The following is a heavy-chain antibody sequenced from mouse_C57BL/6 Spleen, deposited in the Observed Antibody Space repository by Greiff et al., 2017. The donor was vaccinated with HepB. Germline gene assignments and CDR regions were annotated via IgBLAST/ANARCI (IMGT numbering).Heavy chain of an antibody. V-gene: IGHV1-52*01. Sequence: QVQLQQPGAELVRPGSSVKLSCKASGYTFTSYWMHWVKQRPIQGLEWIGNIDPSDSETHYNQKFKDKATLTVDKSSSTAYMQLSSLTSEDSAVYYCARRPHYYGSSHYYAMDYWGQGTSVTVSS. D-gene: IGHD1-1*01. CDR2: IDPSDSET. CDR1: GYTFTSYW. J-gene: IGHJ4*01. CDR3: ARRPHYYGSSHYYAMDY.